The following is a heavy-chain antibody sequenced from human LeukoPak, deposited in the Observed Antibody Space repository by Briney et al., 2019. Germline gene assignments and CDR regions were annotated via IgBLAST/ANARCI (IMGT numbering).Heavy chain of an antibody. Sequence: SETLSLTCTVSGGSINSYYWSWIRQPPGKGLEWIGYIYYSGSTNYNPSLKSRVTISVDTSKNQFSLKLSSVTAADTAVYYCARQQLAERSFDYWGQGTLVTVSP. CDR1: GGSINSYY. D-gene: IGHD1-1*01. V-gene: IGHV4-59*01. CDR3: ARQQLAERSFDY. J-gene: IGHJ4*02. CDR2: IYYSGST.